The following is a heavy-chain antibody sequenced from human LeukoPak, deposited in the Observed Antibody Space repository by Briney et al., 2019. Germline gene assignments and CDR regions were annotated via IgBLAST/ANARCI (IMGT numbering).Heavy chain of an antibody. V-gene: IGHV3-11*01. CDR2: ISPGGNTI. Sequence: GGSLRLSCAASGFTFSDYHMNWIRQAPGKGLEWVSYISPGGNTIYFADSVNGRFTLSRDSARNSLSLQMNSLTAEDTAVCYCAAGRDIAVAGPGGYFDYWGRGTLVTVSS. CDR1: GFTFSDYH. CDR3: AAGRDIAVAGPGGYFDY. D-gene: IGHD6-19*01. J-gene: IGHJ4*02.